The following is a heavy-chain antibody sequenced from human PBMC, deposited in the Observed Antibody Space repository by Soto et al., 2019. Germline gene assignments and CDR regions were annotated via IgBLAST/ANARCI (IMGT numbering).Heavy chain of an antibody. D-gene: IGHD3-3*01. CDR1: GGSISTYY. V-gene: IGHV4-59*08. Sequence: QVQLQESGPGLAKPSETLSLTCTVSGGSISTYYWSWIRQPPGKGPEWIGYIYYSGSTNYNPSLKSRVTISVDTSKNQFSLKLSSVTAADTAVYYCARGGWRHIDYWGQGTLVTVSS. CDR3: ARGGWRHIDY. J-gene: IGHJ4*02. CDR2: IYYSGST.